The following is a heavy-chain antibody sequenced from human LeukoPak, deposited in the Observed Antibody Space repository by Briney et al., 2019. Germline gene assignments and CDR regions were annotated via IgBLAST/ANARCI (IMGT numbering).Heavy chain of an antibody. V-gene: IGHV3-21*01. J-gene: IGHJ3*02. CDR2: ISSTSSYI. CDR3: ARDGGIDI. D-gene: IGHD3-16*01. CDR1: GFTFSSYG. Sequence: PGGSLRLSCAASGFTFSSYGMYWVRQAPGKGLEWVSSISSTSSYIYYADSVKGRFTISRDNAKNSLYLQMNSLRAEDTAVYYCARDGGIDIWGQGTMVTVSS.